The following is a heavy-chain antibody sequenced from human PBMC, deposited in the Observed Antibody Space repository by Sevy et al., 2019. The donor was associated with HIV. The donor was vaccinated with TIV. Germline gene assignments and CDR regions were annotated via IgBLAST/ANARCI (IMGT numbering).Heavy chain of an antibody. CDR1: GYTFTSYD. D-gene: IGHD3-10*01. CDR2: MNPNSGNT. J-gene: IGHJ6*02. V-gene: IGHV1-8*01. CDR3: AVLWFGELSRYYYYYGMDV. Sequence: ASVKVSCKASGYTFTSYDINWVRQATGQGLEWTGWMNPNSGNTGYAQKFQGRVTMTRNTSISTAYMELSSLRSEDTAVYYCAVLWFGELSRYYYYYGMDVWGQGTTVTVSS.